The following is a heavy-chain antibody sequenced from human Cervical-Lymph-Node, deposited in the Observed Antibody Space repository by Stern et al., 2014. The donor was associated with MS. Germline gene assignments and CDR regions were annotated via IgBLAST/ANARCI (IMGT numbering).Heavy chain of an antibody. D-gene: IGHD6-13*01. CDR2: ISPILGTA. V-gene: IGHV1-69*01. CDR3: ARHQAGIAGN. CDR1: GGAINSFD. J-gene: IGHJ4*02. Sequence: VQLVGSGAEVKTPGSSVKVSCKASGGAINSFDISWVRPAPGQGPEWLGDISPILGTANFAQKFQGRVSFTADDSTNTAYMELSSLRSDDTAVYYCARHQAGIAGNWGQGTLVIVSS.